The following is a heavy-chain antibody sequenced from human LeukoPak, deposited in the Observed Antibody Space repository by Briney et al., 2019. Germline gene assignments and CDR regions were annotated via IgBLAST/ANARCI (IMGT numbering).Heavy chain of an antibody. V-gene: IGHV4-61*02. CDR3: ALFSPGDYFDY. J-gene: IGHJ4*02. Sequence: SETLSLTCTVSGGSISSGSYYWSWIRQPAGKGLEWIGRTYTSGSTNYNPSLKSRVTISVDTSKNQFSLKLSSVTAADTAVYYCALFSPGDYFDYWGQGTLVTVSS. CDR2: TYTSGST. CDR1: GGSISSGSYY.